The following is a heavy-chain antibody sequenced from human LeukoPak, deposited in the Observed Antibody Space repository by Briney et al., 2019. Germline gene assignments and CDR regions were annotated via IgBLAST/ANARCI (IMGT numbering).Heavy chain of an antibody. D-gene: IGHD1-26*01. CDR3: AKDYSGSYYRNWFDP. CDR1: RYTFTSDG. Sequence: ASVKVSCKASRYTFTSDGISWVRQAPGQGLEWMGWISAYNGNTNYAQKLQGRVTMTTDTSTSTAYMELRSLRSDDTAVYYCAKDYSGSYYRNWFDPWGQGTLVTVSS. V-gene: IGHV1-18*01. J-gene: IGHJ5*02. CDR2: ISAYNGNT.